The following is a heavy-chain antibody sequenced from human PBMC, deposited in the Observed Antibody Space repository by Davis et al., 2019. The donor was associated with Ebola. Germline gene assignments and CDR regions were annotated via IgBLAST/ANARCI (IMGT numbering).Heavy chain of an antibody. J-gene: IGHJ4*02. Sequence: AASVKVSCKASGYTFTSYGISWLRQAPGQGLEWMGIINPSGGSTSYAQKFQGRVTMTRDTSTSTVYMELSSLRSEDTAVYYCARDIENYDSSGYYHGVDYWGQGTLVTVSS. D-gene: IGHD3-22*01. V-gene: IGHV1-46*03. CDR3: ARDIENYDSSGYYHGVDY. CDR1: GYTFTSYG. CDR2: INPSGGST.